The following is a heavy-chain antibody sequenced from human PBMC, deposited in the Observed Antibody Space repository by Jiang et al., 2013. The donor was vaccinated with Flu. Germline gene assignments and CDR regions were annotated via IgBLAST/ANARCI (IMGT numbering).Heavy chain of an antibody. Sequence: LKISCKGSGYXFTSYWIGWVRQMPGKGLEWMGIIYPGDSDTRYSPSFQGQVTISADKSISTAYLQWSSLKSSDTAMYYCARHDSSNWYLVDYWGQGTLVTVSS. V-gene: IGHV5-51*01. D-gene: IGHD6-13*01. CDR3: ARHDSSNWYLVDY. CDR1: GYXFTSYW. CDR2: IYPGDSDT. J-gene: IGHJ4*02.